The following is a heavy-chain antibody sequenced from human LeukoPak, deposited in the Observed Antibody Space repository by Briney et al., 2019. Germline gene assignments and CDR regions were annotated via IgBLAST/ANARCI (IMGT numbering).Heavy chain of an antibody. V-gene: IGHV4-34*01. D-gene: IGHD3-10*01. CDR2: INHSGST. J-gene: IGHJ6*03. CDR3: ARAFSGSGSYYSEMLYYYYYKDV. CDR1: GGSFSGYY. Sequence: PSETLSLTCAVYGGSFSGYYWSWIRQPPGKGLEWIGEINHSGSTNYNPSLKSRVTISVDTSKNQFSLKLSSVTAADTAVYYCARAFSGSGSYYSEMLYYYYYKDVWGKGTTVTISS.